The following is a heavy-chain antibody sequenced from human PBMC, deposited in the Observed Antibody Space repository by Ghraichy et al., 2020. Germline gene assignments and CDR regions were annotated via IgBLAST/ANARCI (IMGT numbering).Heavy chain of an antibody. CDR2: INHSGST. CDR1: GGSFSGYY. Sequence: SETLSLTCAVYGGSFSGYYWSWIRQPPGKGLEWIGEINHSGSTNYNPSLKSRVTISVDTSKNQFSLKLSSVTAADTAVYYCARGGRKWERPRNFDYWGQGTLVTVSS. J-gene: IGHJ4*02. CDR3: ARGGRKWERPRNFDY. D-gene: IGHD1-26*01. V-gene: IGHV4-34*01.